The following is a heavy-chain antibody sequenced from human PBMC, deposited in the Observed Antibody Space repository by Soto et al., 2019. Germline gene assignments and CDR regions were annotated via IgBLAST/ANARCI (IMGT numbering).Heavy chain of an antibody. CDR1: GGSVSNYY. J-gene: IGHJ6*02. CDR3: ASSGYYYYYGMDV. Sequence: KPSETLSLTCTVSGGSVSNYYLSWIRQPAEKGLEWIGRFYSGGNTNYNPSLKSRVTMSVDTSKNQFSLKLTSVTAADTAMYYCASSGYYYYYGMDVWGQGTTVTVSS. V-gene: IGHV4-4*07. CDR2: FYSGGNT. D-gene: IGHD6-19*01.